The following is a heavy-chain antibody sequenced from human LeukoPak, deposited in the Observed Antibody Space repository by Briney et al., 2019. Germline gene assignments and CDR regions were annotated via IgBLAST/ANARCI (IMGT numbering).Heavy chain of an antibody. D-gene: IGHD3-22*01. CDR3: ARHLQYYYDSSGSMYYFDY. CDR1: GGSISSYY. J-gene: IGHJ4*02. CDR2: IYYSGST. Sequence: PSETLSLTCTVSGGSISSYYWSWIRQPPGKGLEWIGYIYYSGSTNYNPSPKSRVTISVDTSKNQSSLKLSSVTAADTAVYYCARHLQYYYDSSGSMYYFDYWGQGTLVTVSS. V-gene: IGHV4-59*08.